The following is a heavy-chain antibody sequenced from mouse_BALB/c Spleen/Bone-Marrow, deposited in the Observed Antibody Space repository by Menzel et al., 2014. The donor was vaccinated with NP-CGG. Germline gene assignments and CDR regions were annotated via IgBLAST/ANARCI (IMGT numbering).Heavy chain of an antibody. CDR1: CYTFTDYA. D-gene: IGHD2-2*01. Sequence: QVQLKESGAELVRPGVSVKISCKGSCYTFTDYAMHWVKQSHAKSLEWIGVISTYYGDASYNQKFKGKATMTVDKSSSTAYMELARLTSEDSAIYYCARSGGYGYFDYWGQGTTLTVSS. V-gene: IGHV1S137*01. J-gene: IGHJ2*01. CDR2: ISTYYGDA. CDR3: ARSGGYGYFDY.